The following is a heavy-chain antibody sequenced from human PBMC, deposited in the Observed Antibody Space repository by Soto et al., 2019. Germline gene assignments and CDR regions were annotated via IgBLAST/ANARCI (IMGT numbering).Heavy chain of an antibody. J-gene: IGHJ6*02. CDR1: GDSISSVSYY. V-gene: IGHV4-31*03. Sequence: QVQLQESGPGLVKPSQTLSLTCSVSGDSISSVSYYWSWIRQHPGKGLEWIGYIYFSGSTYYNPSLKSRVSILVDTSKNQFSLKLRSVTAADTAVYYCARDLPLDGMDVWVQGTTVTFSS. CDR2: IYFSGST. CDR3: ARDLPLDGMDV.